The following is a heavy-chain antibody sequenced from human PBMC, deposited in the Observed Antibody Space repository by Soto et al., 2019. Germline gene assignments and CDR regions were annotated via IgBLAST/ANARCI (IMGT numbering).Heavy chain of an antibody. J-gene: IGHJ5*02. Sequence: EVQLVESGGGWVKPGGSLTLSCVASGFTFGDAWMNWVRQAAGKGLEWVGHVKTKSEGETTDYAAPVKGRFTIWRDDSTNALYLQMNSLKSEDTGKYFCTTLRPSWGQGTQVTVSS. CDR1: GFTFGDAW. V-gene: IGHV3-15*07. CDR3: TTLRPS. CDR2: VKTKSEGETT.